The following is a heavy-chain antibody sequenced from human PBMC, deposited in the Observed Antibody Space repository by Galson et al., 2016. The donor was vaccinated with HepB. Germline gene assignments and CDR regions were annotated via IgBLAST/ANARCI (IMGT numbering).Heavy chain of an antibody. D-gene: IGHD5-24*01. CDR3: AKDLTPVEMSTLDY. V-gene: IGHV3-21*06. Sequence: SLRLSCAASEFTFGSYSMNWVRQAPGKGLEWLASISRDSNLIYYADSVKGRFTISRDNAKNLLYLQVNGLRAEDTAVYFCAKDLTPVEMSTLDYWGQGTRVTSSS. CDR1: EFTFGSYS. J-gene: IGHJ4*02. CDR2: ISRDSNLI.